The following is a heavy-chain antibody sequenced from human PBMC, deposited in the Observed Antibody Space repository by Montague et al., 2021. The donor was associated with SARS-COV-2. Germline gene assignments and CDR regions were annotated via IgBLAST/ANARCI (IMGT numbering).Heavy chain of an antibody. CDR1: GGSISSGSYY. CDR2: LYTSGST. V-gene: IGHV4-61*02. J-gene: IGHJ4*02. CDR3: ARVVGFDFDD. D-gene: IGHD2-21*01. Sequence: TLSLTCTVSGGSISSGSYYWSWIRQPAGKGLEWIGRLYTSGSTNYNPSLKSRVTISIDTSKDQFSLKLSSVTAADTAVYYCARVVGFDFDDWGQGTLVTVSS.